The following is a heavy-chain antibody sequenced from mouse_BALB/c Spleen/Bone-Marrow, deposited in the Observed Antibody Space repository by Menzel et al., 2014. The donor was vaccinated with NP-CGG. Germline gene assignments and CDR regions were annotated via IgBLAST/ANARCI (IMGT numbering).Heavy chain of an antibody. V-gene: IGHV1-5*01. CDR1: GYTFTSYW. CDR2: IYPGNSDT. J-gene: IGHJ2*01. CDR3: TTLARNYFDY. Sequence: EVQLQQSGTVLARPGASVKMSCKVSGYTFTSYWMHWVKQGPGQGLEWIGTIYPGNSDTTYNQKFKGKAKLTAVTSTSTAYMELSSLTNEDSAVYYCTTLARNYFDYWGQGTTLTVSS.